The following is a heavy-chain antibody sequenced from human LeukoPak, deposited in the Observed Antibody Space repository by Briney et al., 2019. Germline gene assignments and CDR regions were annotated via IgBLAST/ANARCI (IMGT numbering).Heavy chain of an antibody. D-gene: IGHD6-13*01. CDR1: GFTFSSHW. J-gene: IGHJ6*01. CDR2: IKEDGSRK. V-gene: IGHV3-7*03. CDR3: ARATGLNSWYSYYRLDV. Sequence: GGSLRLSCAASGFTFSSHWMNWVRQAPGEGLEWGANIKEDGSRKYYVDSVKGRFTISRDNAQNSLYLQMNTLRGEDTAVYYCARATGLNSWYSYYRLDVWGKGTTVTVSS.